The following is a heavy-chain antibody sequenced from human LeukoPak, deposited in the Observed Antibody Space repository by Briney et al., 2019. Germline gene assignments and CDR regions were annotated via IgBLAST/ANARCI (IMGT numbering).Heavy chain of an antibody. Sequence: PSETLSLTCTVSGGSISSSSYYWGWIRQPPGKGLEWIGYIYYSGSTNYNPSLKSRVTISVDTSKNQFSLKLSSVTAADTAVYYCARSYYYGSGSYILGFDYWGQGTLVTVSS. CDR2: IYYSGST. D-gene: IGHD3-10*01. CDR1: GGSISSSSYY. CDR3: ARSYYYGSGSYILGFDY. V-gene: IGHV4-61*05. J-gene: IGHJ4*02.